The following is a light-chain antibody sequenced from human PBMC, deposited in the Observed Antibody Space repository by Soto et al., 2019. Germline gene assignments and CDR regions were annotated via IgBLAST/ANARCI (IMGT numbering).Light chain of an antibody. CDR2: GAS. CDR1: QSVGSD. Sequence: EIVMTQSPATLSVSPGARATLSCRASQSVGSDLVWYRQKPGQAPRLLIYGASARATGIPAGFRGSGSGTEFTLTISSLQSEDFAVYYCQQYNNWPWTFGQGTKVDIK. J-gene: IGKJ1*01. CDR3: QQYNNWPWT. V-gene: IGKV3-15*01.